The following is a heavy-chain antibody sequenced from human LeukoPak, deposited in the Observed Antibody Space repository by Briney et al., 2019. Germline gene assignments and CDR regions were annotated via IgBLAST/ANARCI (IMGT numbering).Heavy chain of an antibody. D-gene: IGHD6-6*01. CDR1: GDSISSGDYY. CDR2: IYYSGST. CDR3: ARELPTFEYFDY. J-gene: IGHJ4*02. V-gene: IGHV4-30-4*08. Sequence: SQTLSLTCTVSGDSISSGDYYWSWIRQPPGKVLEWIGYIYYSGSTYDNPSLKSLATISVDTSKNQCSLKLSSVTAADTAVYYCARELPTFEYFDYGGQGTLVTVPS.